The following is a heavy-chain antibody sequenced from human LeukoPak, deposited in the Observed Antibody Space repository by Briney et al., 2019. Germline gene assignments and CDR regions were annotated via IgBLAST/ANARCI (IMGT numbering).Heavy chain of an antibody. D-gene: IGHD3-16*02. V-gene: IGHV3-15*01. Sequence: GGSLRLSCAASGFTFSNAWMSWVRQAPGKGLEWVGRFKSKTDGGTTDYAAPVKGRFTISRDDSKNTLYLQMNSLKTEDTAVYYCTTESWGSYRSFFYFDYWGQGTLVTVSS. CDR1: GFTFSNAW. CDR3: TTESWGSYRSFFYFDY. J-gene: IGHJ4*02. CDR2: FKSKTDGGTT.